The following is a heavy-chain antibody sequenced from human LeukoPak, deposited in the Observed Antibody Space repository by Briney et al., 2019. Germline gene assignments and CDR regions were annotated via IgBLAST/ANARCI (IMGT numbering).Heavy chain of an antibody. J-gene: IGHJ4*02. CDR2: IYYSGST. V-gene: IGHV4-59*08. D-gene: IGHD4-17*01. CDR3: ARVHYGEGATNYSDY. Sequence: SETLSLTCTVSGGSISSYYWSWIRQPPGKGLEWIGYIYYSGSTNYNPSLRSRVTISVDTSKNQFSLKLSSVTAADTAVYYCARVHYGEGATNYSDYWGQGTLVTVSS. CDR1: GGSISSYY.